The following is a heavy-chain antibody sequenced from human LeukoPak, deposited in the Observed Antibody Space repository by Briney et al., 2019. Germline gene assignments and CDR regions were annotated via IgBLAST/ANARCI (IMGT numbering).Heavy chain of an antibody. CDR1: GFTFSSYS. CDR3: ARRPQTQNRNWFDP. V-gene: IGHV3-21*01. D-gene: IGHD1-14*01. Sequence: PGGSLRLSCAASGFTFSSYSMNWVRQAPGKGLEWVSSISSSSSYIYYADSVKGRFTISRDNAKNSLYLQMNSLRAEDTAVYYCARRPQTQNRNWFDPWGQGTLVTVSS. J-gene: IGHJ5*02. CDR2: ISSSSSYI.